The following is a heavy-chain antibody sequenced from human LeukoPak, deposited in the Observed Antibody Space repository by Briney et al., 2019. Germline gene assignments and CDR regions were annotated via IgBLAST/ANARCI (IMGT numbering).Heavy chain of an antibody. CDR3: ARVRTDRFYYGSGSYSSFDY. Sequence: GASVKVSCKASGYTFTSYGISWVRQAPGQGLEWMGWISAYNGNTNYAQKLQGRVTMTTDTSTSTAYMEPRSLRSDDTAVYYCARVRTDRFYYGSGSYSSFDYWGQGTLVTVSS. D-gene: IGHD3-10*01. CDR1: GYTFTSYG. J-gene: IGHJ4*02. CDR2: ISAYNGNT. V-gene: IGHV1-18*01.